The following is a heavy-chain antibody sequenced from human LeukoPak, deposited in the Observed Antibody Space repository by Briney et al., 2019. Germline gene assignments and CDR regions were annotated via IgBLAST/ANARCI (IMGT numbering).Heavy chain of an antibody. J-gene: IGHJ4*02. D-gene: IGHD6-19*01. CDR2: IYHSGST. V-gene: IGHV4-38-2*02. CDR1: GYSITSGYY. Sequence: SETLSLTCTVSGYSITSGYYWGWVRQPPGKGLEWLASIYHSGSTFYNPSLQSRVTISVDTSKNQFSLRLRSVTAADTAVYYCASSGWATPDYWGQGTLVTVSS. CDR3: ASSGWATPDY.